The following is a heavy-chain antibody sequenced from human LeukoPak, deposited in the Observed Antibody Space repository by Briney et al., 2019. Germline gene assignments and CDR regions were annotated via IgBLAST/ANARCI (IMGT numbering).Heavy chain of an antibody. CDR1: GFTFRSYW. V-gene: IGHV3-7*01. Sequence: GGSLRLSCAVSGFTFRSYWMSWVRQAPGKGLEWVANIKQDGSEIYYVDSVKGRFTISRDNAKNALYLQMSSLRAEDTAVYYRARDGRSGSYYDLWGQGTLVTVSS. CDR2: IKQDGSEI. CDR3: ARDGRSGSYYDL. J-gene: IGHJ5*02. D-gene: IGHD1-26*01.